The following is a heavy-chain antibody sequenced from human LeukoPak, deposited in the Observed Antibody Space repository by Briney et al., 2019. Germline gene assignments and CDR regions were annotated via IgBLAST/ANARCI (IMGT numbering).Heavy chain of an antibody. CDR3: AKYGTWGGDYFDY. Sequence: GGSLRLSCAASGFTVSSNYISWVRRAPGKGLEWVANIKQDGSEKYYVDSVKGRFTISRDNAKNSLYLQMNSLRAEDTAVYYCAKYGTWGGDYFDYWGQGTLVTVSS. V-gene: IGHV3-7*01. CDR1: GFTVSSNY. CDR2: IKQDGSEK. D-gene: IGHD7-27*01. J-gene: IGHJ4*02.